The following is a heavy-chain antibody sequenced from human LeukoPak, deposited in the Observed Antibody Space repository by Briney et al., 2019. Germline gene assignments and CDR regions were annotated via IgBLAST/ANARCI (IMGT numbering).Heavy chain of an antibody. CDR2: ISFSGSLT. CDR3: AKVTEYCTGGSCYTGDY. Sequence: PGGSLRLSCLASGFPLRHYAMNWVRQAPGKGLEWVSAISFSGSLTYYADSVKGRFTISGDNSKNTLYLQMNSLRAEDTAVYYCAKVTEYCTGGSCYTGDYWGQGTLVTVSS. V-gene: IGHV3-23*01. J-gene: IGHJ4*02. D-gene: IGHD2-15*01. CDR1: GFPLRHYA.